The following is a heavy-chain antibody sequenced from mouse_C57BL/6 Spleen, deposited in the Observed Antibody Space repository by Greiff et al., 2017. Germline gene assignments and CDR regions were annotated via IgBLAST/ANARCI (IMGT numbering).Heavy chain of an antibody. V-gene: IGHV1-42*01. J-gene: IGHJ3*01. D-gene: IGHD1-1*01. CDR3: APYYYGSSFPAWFAY. CDR1: GYSFTGYY. Sequence: VQLQQSGPELVKPGASVKISCKASGYSFTGYYMNWVKQSPEKSLEWIGEINPSTGGTTYNQKFKAKATLTVDKSSSTAYMQLKSLTSEDSAVYYCAPYYYGSSFPAWFAYWGQGTLVTVSA. CDR2: INPSTGGT.